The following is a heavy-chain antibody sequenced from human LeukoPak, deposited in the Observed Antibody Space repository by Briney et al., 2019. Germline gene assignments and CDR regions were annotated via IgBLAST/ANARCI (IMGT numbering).Heavy chain of an antibody. CDR3: ARDPGTIAARPVSWFDP. Sequence: GGSLRLSCAASGFTFSSYSMNWVRQAPGKGLGWVSSISSSSSSYIYYADSVKGRFTISRDNAKNSLYLQMNSLRAEDTAVYYCARDPGTIAARPVSWFDPWGQGTLVTVSS. CDR1: GFTFSSYS. D-gene: IGHD6-6*01. J-gene: IGHJ5*02. CDR2: ISSSSSSYI. V-gene: IGHV3-21*01.